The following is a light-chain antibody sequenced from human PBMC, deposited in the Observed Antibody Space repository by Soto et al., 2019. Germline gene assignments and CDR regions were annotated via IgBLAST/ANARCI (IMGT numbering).Light chain of an antibody. CDR2: GAS. CDR3: HQYESSPQP. CDR1: QSVSNNY. J-gene: IGKJ1*01. V-gene: IGKV3-20*01. Sequence: IGLTQSPGTVSLSTGERATLSCRASQSVSNNYLAWYQQKPGQAPRLLIYGASNRATGIPDRFSGSGSGTDFTLTISRLESEDFAVYYCHQYESSPQPFGQGTMVDIK.